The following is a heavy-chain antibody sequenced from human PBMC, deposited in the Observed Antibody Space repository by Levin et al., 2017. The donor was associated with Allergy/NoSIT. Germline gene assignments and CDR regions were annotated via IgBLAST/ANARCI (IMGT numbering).Heavy chain of an antibody. J-gene: IGHJ4*02. Sequence: SGPMLVKPTQTLTLTCTFSGFSLTTSGMCVSWIRQPPGNALEWLARIDWDDDKYYSTSLKTRLTISSDTSKNQVVLTMTSMDPVDTATYYCARATNHYYGRGFDYWGQGTPVTVSS. V-gene: IGHV2-70*11. D-gene: IGHD3-10*01. CDR2: IDWDDDK. CDR3: ARATNHYYGRGFDY. CDR1: GFSLTTSGMC.